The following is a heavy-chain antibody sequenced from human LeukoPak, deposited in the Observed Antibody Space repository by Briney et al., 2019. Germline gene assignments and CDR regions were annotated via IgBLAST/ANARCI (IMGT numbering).Heavy chain of an antibody. Sequence: GGSLRLSCAASGFSFSSTWTTWVRQTPGKGLELVSNINIDGSQRYHAYSVEGRFTISRDNVKNTLYLQMNSLRVEDTAVYYCARDPGWGALDYWGQGALVIVSS. CDR1: GFSFSSTW. J-gene: IGHJ4*02. V-gene: IGHV3-7*03. D-gene: IGHD3-16*01. CDR3: ARDPGWGALDY. CDR2: INIDGSQR.